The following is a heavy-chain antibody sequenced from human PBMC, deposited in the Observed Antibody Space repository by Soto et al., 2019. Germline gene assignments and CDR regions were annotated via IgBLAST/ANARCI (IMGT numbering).Heavy chain of an antibody. V-gene: IGHV1-2*02. Sequence: ASVKVSCKASGYTFTGYYMHWVRQAPGQGLEWMGWINPNSGGTNYAQKFQGRVTMTRDTSISTAYMELSRLRSDDTAVYYCAREEPYGGKGGFGPWGQGTLVTVSS. CDR3: AREEPYGGKGGFGP. CDR1: GYTFTGYY. CDR2: INPNSGGT. D-gene: IGHD2-15*01. J-gene: IGHJ5*02.